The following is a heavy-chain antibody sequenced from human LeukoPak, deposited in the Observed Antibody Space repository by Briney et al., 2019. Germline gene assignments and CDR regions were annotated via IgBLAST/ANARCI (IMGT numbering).Heavy chain of an antibody. D-gene: IGHD2-21*01. CDR1: GFTVSSNY. Sequence: GGSLRLSCAASGFTVSSNYMSWVRQAPGKGLEWVSVIYSGGSTYYADSVKGRFTISRDNSKNTLYLQTNSLRAEDTAVYYCARDSSYCGSNWCWGPDVQLVPGYYFDYWGQGILVTVSS. V-gene: IGHV3-53*01. J-gene: IGHJ4*02. CDR2: IYSGGST. CDR3: ARDSSYCGSNWCWGPDVQLVPGYYFDY.